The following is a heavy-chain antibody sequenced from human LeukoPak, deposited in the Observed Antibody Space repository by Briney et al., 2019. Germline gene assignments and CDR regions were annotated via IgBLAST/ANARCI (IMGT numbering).Heavy chain of an antibody. CDR3: ARLNITTYHDAFDI. CDR1: GGSISSYY. V-gene: IGHV4-59*08. J-gene: IGHJ3*02. Sequence: SETLSLTCTVSGGSISSYYWSWIRQPPGKGLEWIGYIYYSGSTNYNPSLKSRVTISVDTSKNQFSLELSSVTAADTAVYYRARLNITTYHDAFDIWGQGTMVTVSS. CDR2: IYYSGST. D-gene: IGHD2/OR15-2a*01.